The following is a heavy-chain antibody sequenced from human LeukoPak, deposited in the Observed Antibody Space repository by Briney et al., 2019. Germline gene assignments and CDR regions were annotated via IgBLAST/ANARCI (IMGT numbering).Heavy chain of an antibody. V-gene: IGHV3-33*06. CDR1: GFTFSSYG. D-gene: IGHD3-10*01. CDR3: AKDSGQYGSGSYCGV. CDR2: IWYDGSNK. Sequence: GGSLRLSCAASGFTFSSYGMHWVRQAPGKGLEWVAVIWYDGSNKYYADSVKGRFTISRDNSKNTLYLQMNSLRAEDTAVYYCAKDSGQYGSGSYCGVWGQGTTVTVSS. J-gene: IGHJ6*02.